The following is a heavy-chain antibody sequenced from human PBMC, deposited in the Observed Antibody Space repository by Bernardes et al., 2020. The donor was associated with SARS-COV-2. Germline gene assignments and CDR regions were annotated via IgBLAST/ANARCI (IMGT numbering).Heavy chain of an antibody. CDR1: GYSINGPYY. CDR2: VYHTGST. CDR3: GTLSGFLQPGVAST. V-gene: IGHV4-38-2*01. D-gene: IGHD3-10*01. J-gene: IGHJ5*02. Sequence: SETLSLTCAVSGYSINGPYYWGWIRQPPGKGLQWIGSVYHTGSTTYNPSPKTRVTISVDTAKNQFSLKLTSVTAAATAMYYCGTLSGFLQPGVASTWGQGTLVTVSS.